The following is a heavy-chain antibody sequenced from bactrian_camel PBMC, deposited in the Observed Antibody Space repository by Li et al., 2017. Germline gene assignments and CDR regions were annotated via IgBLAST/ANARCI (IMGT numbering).Heavy chain of an antibody. CDR1: GHSRGSNC. Sequence: QLVEFGGGSVQTGGSLRLSCVVSGHSRGSNCVGWYRLPPGRAPAEREGIAAIRRSGGETWYAGSVKGRFTISQDSARNTVYLQMNSLKPEDTAMYYCAADEYNLGLARSYTYWGQGTQVTVS. CDR3: AADEYNLGLARSYTY. D-gene: IGHD5*01. V-gene: IGHV3-3*01. CDR2: IRRSGGET. J-gene: IGHJ4*01.